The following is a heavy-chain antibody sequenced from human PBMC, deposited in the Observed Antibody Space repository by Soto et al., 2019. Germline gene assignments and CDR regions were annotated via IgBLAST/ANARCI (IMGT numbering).Heavy chain of an antibody. V-gene: IGHV3-48*02. CDR1: GFTFSSYS. CDR2: ISSSSRTI. J-gene: IGHJ5*02. Sequence: ESGGGLVQPGGSLRLSCAASGFTFSSYSMNWVRQAPGKGLEWVSYISSSSRTIYYADSVKGRFTISRDNAKNSLYLQMNSMSDEYPAVYYCAREAGTCHLPLNRFDPWRQGTLVTVSS. CDR3: AREAGTCHLPLNRFDP. D-gene: IGHD6-19*01.